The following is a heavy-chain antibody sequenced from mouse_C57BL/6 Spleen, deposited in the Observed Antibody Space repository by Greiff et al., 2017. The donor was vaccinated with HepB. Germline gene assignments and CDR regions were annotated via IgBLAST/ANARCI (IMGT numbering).Heavy chain of an antibody. CDR1: GYTFTSYW. D-gene: IGHD2-1*01. CDR2: IYPGSGST. Sequence: VQLQQPGAELVKPGASVKMSCKASGYTFTSYWITWVKQRPGQGLEWIGDIYPGSGSTNYNEKFKSKATLTVDTPSSTAYMQLSSLTSEDSAVYYCARGDCGNYGDYWGQGTLVTVSA. CDR3: ARGDCGNYGDY. V-gene: IGHV1-55*01. J-gene: IGHJ3*01.